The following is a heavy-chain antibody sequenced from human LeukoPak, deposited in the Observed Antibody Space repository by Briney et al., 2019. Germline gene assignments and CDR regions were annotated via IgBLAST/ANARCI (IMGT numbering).Heavy chain of an antibody. CDR1: GYTFTGYY. J-gene: IGHJ5*02. V-gene: IGHV1-2*04. D-gene: IGHD5-24*01. CDR3: SRGPTIRGRWFDP. CDR2: INPNSGGT. Sequence: ASVKVSCKASGYTFTGYYMHWVRQAPGQGLEWMGWINPNSGGTNYAQKFQGWVTMTRDTSTSTVYMELSSLRSEDTAVYYCSRGPTIRGRWFDPWGQGTLVTVSS.